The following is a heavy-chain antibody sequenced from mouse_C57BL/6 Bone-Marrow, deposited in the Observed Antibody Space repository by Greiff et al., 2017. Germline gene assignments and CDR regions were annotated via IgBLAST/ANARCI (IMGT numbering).Heavy chain of an antibody. CDR2: IYPRSGNT. D-gene: IGHD2-4*01. CDR3: ARVDYGGYAMGY. CDR1: GYTFTSYG. Sequence: QVQLKESGAELARPGASVKLSCKASGYTFTSYGISWVKQRTGQGLEWIGEIYPRSGNTYYNEKFKGKATLTADKSSSTAYMELRSLTSEDSAVYFCARVDYGGYAMGYWGQGTSVTVSS. J-gene: IGHJ4*01. V-gene: IGHV1-81*01.